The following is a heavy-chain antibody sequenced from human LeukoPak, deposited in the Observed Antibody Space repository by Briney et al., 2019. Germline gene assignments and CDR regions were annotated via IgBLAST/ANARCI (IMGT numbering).Heavy chain of an antibody. Sequence: WLSVIYSGGTTYYADSVKGRFIISRDNSKNTLYLQMNTLRAEDTAMYYCTRLRGGYDSDYWGQGTLVTVSS. CDR3: TRLRGGYDSDY. J-gene: IGHJ4*02. D-gene: IGHD5-12*01. V-gene: IGHV3-53*01. CDR2: IYSGGTT.